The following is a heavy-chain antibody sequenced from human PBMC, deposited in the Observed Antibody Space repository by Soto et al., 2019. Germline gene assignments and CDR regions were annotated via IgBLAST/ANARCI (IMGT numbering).Heavy chain of an antibody. J-gene: IGHJ5*02. CDR3: AKRTEQQLVRGSWFDP. V-gene: IGHV3-23*01. CDR1: GFTFSSYA. D-gene: IGHD6-13*01. CDR2: ISGSGGST. Sequence: LRLSCAASGFTFSSYAMSWVRQAPGKGLEWASAISGSGGSTYYADPVKGRFTISRDNSKNTLYLQMNSLRAEDTAVYYCAKRTEQQLVRGSWFDPWGQGTLVTVSS.